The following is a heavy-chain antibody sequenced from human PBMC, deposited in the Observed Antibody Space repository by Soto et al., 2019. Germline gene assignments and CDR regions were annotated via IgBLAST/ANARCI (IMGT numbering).Heavy chain of an antibody. CDR2: ISYDGINK. CDR1: GFTFSSYG. Sequence: QVQLVESGGGVVQPGRSLRLSCAASGFTFSSYGMHWVRQAPGKGLEWVAFISYDGINKYYADSVKGRFTISRDNSKNTLYLPMSSLRAEEPAVYYCAKERWVRQPRSYFAYWGQGPLVTVSS. CDR3: AKERWVRQPRSYFAY. D-gene: IGHD3-10*01. V-gene: IGHV3-30*18. J-gene: IGHJ4*02.